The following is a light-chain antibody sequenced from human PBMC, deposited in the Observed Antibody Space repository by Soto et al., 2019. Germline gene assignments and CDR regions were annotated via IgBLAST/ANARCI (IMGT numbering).Light chain of an antibody. Sequence: EIVLTQSPATLSLSPGERATLSCGASQSLSSRDLAWYQQKPGLAPRLLIYGASTREIGIPDRFSGSGSETDFTLTISRLEPEDFAVYYCQQYGSSPLITFGQGTRLEIK. CDR3: QQYGSSPLIT. CDR2: GAS. V-gene: IGKV3D-20*01. CDR1: QSLSSRD. J-gene: IGKJ5*01.